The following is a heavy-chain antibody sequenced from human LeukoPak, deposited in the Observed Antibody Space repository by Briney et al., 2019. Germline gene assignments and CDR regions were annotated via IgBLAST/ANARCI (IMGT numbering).Heavy chain of an antibody. CDR2: INHSGST. CDR3: ARFATYYDILTGNPTTGRFDP. V-gene: IGHV4-34*01. Sequence: SETLSLTCAVYGGPFSGYYWSWIRQPPGKGLEWIGEINHSGSTNYNPSLKSRVTISVDTSKNQFSLKLSSVTAADTAVYYCARFATYYDILTGNPTTGRFDPWGQGTLVTVSS. CDR1: GGPFSGYY. D-gene: IGHD3-9*01. J-gene: IGHJ5*02.